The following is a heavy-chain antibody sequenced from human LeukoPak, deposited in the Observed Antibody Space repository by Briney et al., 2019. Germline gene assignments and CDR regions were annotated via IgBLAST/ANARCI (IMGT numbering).Heavy chain of an antibody. D-gene: IGHD6-19*01. Sequence: GGSLRLSCAASGFSFSDNSMTWVRQAPWRGLEWVANIKQDGSETYYLDSVKGRFTLSRDNARNSLYLQMTSLSAEDTAVYYCARARGFSVGWAVDAFDIWGPGTVVTVSS. V-gene: IGHV3-7*01. CDR2: IKQDGSET. CDR1: GFSFSDNS. CDR3: ARARGFSVGWAVDAFDI. J-gene: IGHJ3*02.